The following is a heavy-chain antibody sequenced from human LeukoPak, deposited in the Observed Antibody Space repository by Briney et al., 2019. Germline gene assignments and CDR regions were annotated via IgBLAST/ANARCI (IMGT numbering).Heavy chain of an antibody. V-gene: IGHV3-74*01. CDR3: ARGRYYGMDV. CDR2: INIGGTST. J-gene: IGHJ6*02. CDR1: GFTFNSYW. Sequence: GGSLRLSCAASGFTFNSYWMHWVRQAPGKGLVWVSRINIGGTSTSYADSVKGRFTISRDNAKNTLYLQMNSLRAEDTAVYYCARGRYYGMDVWGQGTTVTVPS.